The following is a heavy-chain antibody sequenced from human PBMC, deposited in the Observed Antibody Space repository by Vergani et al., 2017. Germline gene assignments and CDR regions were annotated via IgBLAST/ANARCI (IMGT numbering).Heavy chain of an antibody. D-gene: IGHD3-3*01. CDR2: ISAYNGNT. V-gene: IGHV1-18*01. J-gene: IGHJ4*02. Sequence: QVQLVQSGAEVKKPGASVKVSCKASGYTFTSYGISWVRQAPGQGLEWMGWISAYNGNTNYAQKLQGRVTMTTDTSTSTAYMELRSLRSDDTAVYYCARATLLRFLEWVYGDIFDYWGQGTLVTVSS. CDR3: ARATLLRFLEWVYGDIFDY. CDR1: GYTFTSYG.